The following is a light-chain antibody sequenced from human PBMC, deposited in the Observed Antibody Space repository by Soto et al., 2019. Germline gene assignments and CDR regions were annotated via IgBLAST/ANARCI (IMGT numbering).Light chain of an antibody. CDR3: AAWGDTLKRYV. CDR1: NSNIASNT. V-gene: IGLV1-44*01. Sequence: QSVLTQPPSASETPGRTVSISCSGSNSNIASNTVNWYQHLPGTAPKLLIYYNNQRPSGVPDRFSGSKSGTSASLAISGLQSEDESDYYCAAWGDTLKRYVFGTGTKVTVL. J-gene: IGLJ1*01. CDR2: YNN.